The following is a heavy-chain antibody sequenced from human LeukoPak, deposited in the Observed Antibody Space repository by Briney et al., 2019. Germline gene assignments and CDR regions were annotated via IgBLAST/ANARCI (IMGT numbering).Heavy chain of an antibody. Sequence: PGGSLRLSCAASGFTFSSYAMSWVRQAPGKGLEWVSAISGSGGSTYYADSVKGRFTISRDNSKNTLYLQMNSLRAEDTAVYYCAKIGAPGSGRYFPITIYFDYWGQGTLVTVSS. CDR2: ISGSGGST. J-gene: IGHJ4*02. CDR1: GFTFSSYA. D-gene: IGHD3-10*01. V-gene: IGHV3-23*01. CDR3: AKIGAPGSGRYFPITIYFDY.